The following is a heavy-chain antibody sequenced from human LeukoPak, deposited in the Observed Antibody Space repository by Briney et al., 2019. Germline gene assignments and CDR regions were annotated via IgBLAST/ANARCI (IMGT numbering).Heavy chain of an antibody. CDR1: GFTFSDYH. V-gene: IGHV3-11*01. J-gene: IGHJ3*02. CDR3: AGFGEFLDAFDI. Sequence: GGSLRLSCAASGFTFSDYHMSWIRQAPGKGLEWVSYISSSGSTIYYADSVKGRFTISRDNAKNSLYLQMNSLRAEDTAVYYCAGFGEFLDAFDIWGQGTMVTVSS. CDR2: ISSSGSTI. D-gene: IGHD3-10*01.